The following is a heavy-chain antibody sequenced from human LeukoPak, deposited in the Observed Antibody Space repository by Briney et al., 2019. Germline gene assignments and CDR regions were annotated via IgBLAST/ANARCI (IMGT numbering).Heavy chain of an antibody. CDR1: GGSISSYY. CDR3: ARDEGSSWSFNWFDP. Sequence: SETLSLTCTVSGGSISSYYWSWIRQPPGKGLEWIGSIYYSGSTYYNPSLKSRVTISVDTSKNQFSLKLSSVTAADTAVYYCARDEGSSWSFNWFDPWGQGTLVTVSS. J-gene: IGHJ5*02. D-gene: IGHD6-13*01. V-gene: IGHV4-59*12. CDR2: IYYSGST.